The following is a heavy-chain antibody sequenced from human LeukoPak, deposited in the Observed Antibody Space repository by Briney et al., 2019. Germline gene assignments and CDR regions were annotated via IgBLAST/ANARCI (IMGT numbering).Heavy chain of an antibody. D-gene: IGHD6-19*01. V-gene: IGHV3-43D*04. Sequence: GGPLRLSYAASGFTFDDYAMHWVRQAPGKGLEWVSLISWDGGSTYYADSVKGRFTISRDNSKNSLYLQMNSLRAEDTALYYCAKDKDFDSSGWYSSFDYWGQGTLVTVSS. CDR2: ISWDGGST. CDR1: GFTFDDYA. J-gene: IGHJ4*02. CDR3: AKDKDFDSSGWYSSFDY.